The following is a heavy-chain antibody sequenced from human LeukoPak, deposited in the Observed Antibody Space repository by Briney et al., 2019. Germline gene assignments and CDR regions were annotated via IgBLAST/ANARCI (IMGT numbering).Heavy chain of an antibody. J-gene: IGHJ4*02. CDR2: IWYDGSNK. V-gene: IGHV3-33*06. D-gene: IGHD1-26*01. CDR1: GFTFSSYG. Sequence: GGSLRLSCAASGFTFSSYGMHWVRQAPGKGLEWVAVIWYDGSNKYYADSVKGRFTISRDNSKNTLYLQMNSLRAEDTAVYCCAKADLGAGSYYDYWGQGTLVTVSS. CDR3: AKADLGAGSYYDY.